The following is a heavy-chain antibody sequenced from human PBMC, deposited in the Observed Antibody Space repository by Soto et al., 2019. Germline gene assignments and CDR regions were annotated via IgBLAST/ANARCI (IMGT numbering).Heavy chain of an antibody. D-gene: IGHD6-19*01. Sequence: SETLSLTCAVSGGSICSGGYSWSWIRQPPGKGLEWIGYIYHSGSTYYNPSLKSRVTISVDRSKNQFSLKLSSVTAADTAVYYCARGQAVAGYFDYWGQGTLVTVSS. CDR2: IYHSGST. CDR3: ARGQAVAGYFDY. V-gene: IGHV4-30-2*01. CDR1: GGSICSGGYS. J-gene: IGHJ4*02.